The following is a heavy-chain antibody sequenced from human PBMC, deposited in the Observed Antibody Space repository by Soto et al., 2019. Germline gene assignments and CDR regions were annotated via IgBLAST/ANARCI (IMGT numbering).Heavy chain of an antibody. CDR2: IYSIGST. Sequence: QVQLQESGPGLVKPSQTLSLTCTVSGGSISSGGYYWSWIRQHPGKGLEWIGYIYSIGSTYYNPYLKSLVTLSVDTSKNQFSLKLSSVTAADTAVYYCARHYDFWSGYYGEFYFDYWGQGTLVTVSS. D-gene: IGHD3-3*01. CDR1: GGSISSGGYY. V-gene: IGHV4-31*01. J-gene: IGHJ4*02. CDR3: ARHYDFWSGYYGEFYFDY.